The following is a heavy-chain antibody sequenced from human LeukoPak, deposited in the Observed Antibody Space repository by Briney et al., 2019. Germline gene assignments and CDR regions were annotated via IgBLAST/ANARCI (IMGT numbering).Heavy chain of an antibody. V-gene: IGHV3-30*04. Sequence: PGGSLRLSCAASGFTFSSYAMHWVRQAPGKGLEWVAVISYDGSHKYYADSVKGRFTISRDNSKNTLYLQMNSLRAEDTAVYYCARDRAVYGYFDYWGQGTLVTVSS. D-gene: IGHD5/OR15-5a*01. CDR2: ISYDGSHK. J-gene: IGHJ4*02. CDR3: ARDRAVYGYFDY. CDR1: GFTFSSYA.